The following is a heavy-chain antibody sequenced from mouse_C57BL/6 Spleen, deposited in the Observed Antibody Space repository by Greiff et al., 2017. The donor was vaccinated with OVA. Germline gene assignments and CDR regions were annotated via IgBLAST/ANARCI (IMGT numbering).Heavy chain of an antibody. CDR1: GFNIKDYY. CDR3: TAYSSGYYYYAMDY. J-gene: IGHJ4*01. V-gene: IGHV14-1*01. D-gene: IGHD3-2*02. Sequence: VQLQQSGAELVRPGASVKLSCTASGFNIKDYYMHWVKQRPEQGLEWIGRIDPEDGDTEYAPKFQGKATMTADTSSNTAYLQLSSLTSEDTAVYYCTAYSSGYYYYAMDYWGQGTSVTVSS. CDR2: IDPEDGDT.